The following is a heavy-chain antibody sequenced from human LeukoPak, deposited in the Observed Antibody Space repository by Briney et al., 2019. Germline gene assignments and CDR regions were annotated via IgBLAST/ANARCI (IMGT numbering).Heavy chain of an antibody. V-gene: IGHV3-23*01. CDR1: GFTFSSYG. CDR2: ISGSGGST. D-gene: IGHD3-9*01. J-gene: IGHJ6*03. CDR3: ARVFNPGDILTGYPTYYYYYMDV. Sequence: PGGSLRLSCAASGFTFSSYGMSWVRQAPGKGLEWVSAISGSGGSTYYPDPVKGRFTISRDNAKNSLYLQMNSLRAEDTALYYCARVFNPGDILTGYPTYYYYYMDVWGKGTTVTVSS.